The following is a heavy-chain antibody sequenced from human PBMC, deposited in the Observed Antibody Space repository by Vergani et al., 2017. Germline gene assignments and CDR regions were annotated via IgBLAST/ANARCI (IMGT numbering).Heavy chain of an antibody. Sequence: QVQLQESGPGLVKPSETLSLTCTVSGGSISSYYWSWIRQPPVKGLEWIGYIYYSGSTNYNPSLKSRVTISVDTSKNQFSLKLSSVTAADTAVYYCARAPALDYWGQGTLVTVSS. V-gene: IGHV4-59*01. CDR3: ARAPALDY. CDR2: IYYSGST. CDR1: GGSISSYY. J-gene: IGHJ4*02. D-gene: IGHD2-2*01.